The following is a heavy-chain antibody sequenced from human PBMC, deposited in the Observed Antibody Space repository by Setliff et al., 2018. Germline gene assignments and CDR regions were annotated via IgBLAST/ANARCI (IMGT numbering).Heavy chain of an antibody. CDR1: GYALTDSV. V-gene: IGHV1-18*01. Sequence: VKVSCKTSGYALTDSVVSWVRQAPGQGLEWVGWISPYSGKTYSAQRFQGRFTLTTDTSTTTAYMEVRSLTSDDTAVYYCARLVRYCTRTTCQRTPGAEYWGQGTLVTVSS. J-gene: IGHJ4*02. D-gene: IGHD2-2*01. CDR2: ISPYSGKT. CDR3: ARLVRYCTRTTCQRTPGAEY.